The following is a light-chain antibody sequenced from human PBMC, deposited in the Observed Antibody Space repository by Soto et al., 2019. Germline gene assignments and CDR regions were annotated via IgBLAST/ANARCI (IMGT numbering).Light chain of an antibody. V-gene: IGKV1-8*01. Sequence: SSLSASTGDRVTITCRASQGISSYLAWYQQKPGKAPKLLIYAASTLQSGVPSRFSGSGSGTDFTLTISCLQSEDFATYYCQQYYSYPLTFGGGTKVDIK. J-gene: IGKJ4*01. CDR3: QQYYSYPLT. CDR1: QGISSY. CDR2: AAS.